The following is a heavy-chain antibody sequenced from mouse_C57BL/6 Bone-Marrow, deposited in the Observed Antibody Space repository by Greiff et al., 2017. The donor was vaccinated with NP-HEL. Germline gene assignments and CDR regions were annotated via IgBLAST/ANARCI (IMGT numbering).Heavy chain of an antibody. CDR2: FYPRSGNT. CDR3: ARRDGYYAMGD. Sequence: QVQLQQSGAELARPGASVKLSCQASGYTFTSSGISWVKQRTGQGLEWIGEFYPRSGNTYYNETFKGKATLTADHSTSTAYMELRSLTYENSAVYCGARRDGYYAMGDWGQGTSVTVSS. D-gene: IGHD2-3*01. J-gene: IGHJ4*01. CDR1: GYTFTSSG. V-gene: IGHV1-81*01.